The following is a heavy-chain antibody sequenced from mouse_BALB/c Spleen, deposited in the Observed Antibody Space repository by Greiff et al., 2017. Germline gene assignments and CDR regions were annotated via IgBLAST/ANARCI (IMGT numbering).Heavy chain of an antibody. CDR1: GFSLTSYG. Sequence: VHLVESGPGLVAPSQSLSITCTVSGFSLTSYGVHWVRQPPGKGLEWLGVIWAGGSTNYNSALMSRLSISKDNSKSQVFLKMNSLQTDDTAMYYCARDRDGYYDYYAMDYWGQGTSVTVSS. J-gene: IGHJ4*01. V-gene: IGHV2-9*02. CDR3: ARDRDGYYDYYAMDY. D-gene: IGHD2-3*01. CDR2: IWAGGST.